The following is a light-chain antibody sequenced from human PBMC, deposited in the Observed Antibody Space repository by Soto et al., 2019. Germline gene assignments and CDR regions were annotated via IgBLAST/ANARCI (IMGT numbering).Light chain of an antibody. CDR1: QSVSSSY. CDR3: QQYGSSPLT. V-gene: IGKV3-20*01. J-gene: IGKJ4*01. Sequence: EIVLTQSPGTLSLSPGERATLSCRASQSVSSSYLAWYQQKPGQAPRLLISGTSNRATGIPDRFSGSGSGTDFTLTISRLEPEDFAVYYCQQYGSSPLTFGGGTKLEIK. CDR2: GTS.